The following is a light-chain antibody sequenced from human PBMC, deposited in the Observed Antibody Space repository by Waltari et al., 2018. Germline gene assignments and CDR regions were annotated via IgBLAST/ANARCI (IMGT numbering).Light chain of an antibody. V-gene: IGKV3-20*01. J-gene: IGKJ2*01. CDR1: QSVIDNN. CDR3: QQYGVSPYT. Sequence: VLTQSPGTLSLSPGERATLSCRASQSVIDNNLAWYQQKPGQAPRPLIYDTFRGEAATPDRFRGSGSGTDFTLTISRLEREDFAVFYCQQYGVSPYTFGQGTKVEI. CDR2: DTF.